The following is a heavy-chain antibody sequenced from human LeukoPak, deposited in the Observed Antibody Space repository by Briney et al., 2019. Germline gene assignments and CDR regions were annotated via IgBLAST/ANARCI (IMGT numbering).Heavy chain of an antibody. J-gene: IGHJ4*02. CDR2: IYNRGLT. CDR3: ARGVTYYDDSSGDLPDY. D-gene: IGHD3-22*01. Sequence: PSETLSLTCNVSGSSLLAPDYYWTWIRQHPGRGLEWIGYIYNRGLTYYNPSLKSRVTISVDASKNQFSLKLTSVTAADTAVYYCARGVTYYDDSSGDLPDYWGQGTLVTVSS. CDR1: GSSLLAPDYY. V-gene: IGHV4-31*03.